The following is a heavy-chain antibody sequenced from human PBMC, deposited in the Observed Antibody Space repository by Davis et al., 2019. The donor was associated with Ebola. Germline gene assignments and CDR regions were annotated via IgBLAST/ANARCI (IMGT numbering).Heavy chain of an antibody. D-gene: IGHD3-22*01. CDR1: GLTFTSYG. Sequence: PGGSLRLSCAASGLTFTSYGIHWVRQAPGKGLEWVALMWYDGSNQNYADSVKGRFTISRDNSKNTLYLQMNSLRAEDTAVYYCAKSFNLDSAGYRGFSDHWGQGTLVTASS. J-gene: IGHJ4*02. CDR3: AKSFNLDSAGYRGFSDH. CDR2: MWYDGSNQ. V-gene: IGHV3-33*06.